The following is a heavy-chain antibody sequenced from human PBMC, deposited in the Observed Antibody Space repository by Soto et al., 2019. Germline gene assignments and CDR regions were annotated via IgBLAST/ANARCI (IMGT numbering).Heavy chain of an antibody. J-gene: IGHJ4*02. Sequence: ESGGGLVQPGGSLRLSCAASGFTFSDYWMSWVRQAPGKGLECVANIKRDGSEKYYVDPVKGRFTISRDNAKNSLYLQMNSLRAEDTAVYYCATSMGRGGNDYWGQGTLVIVSS. CDR2: IKRDGSEK. V-gene: IGHV3-7*05. CDR3: ATSMGRGGNDY. D-gene: IGHD3-10*01. CDR1: GFTFSDYW.